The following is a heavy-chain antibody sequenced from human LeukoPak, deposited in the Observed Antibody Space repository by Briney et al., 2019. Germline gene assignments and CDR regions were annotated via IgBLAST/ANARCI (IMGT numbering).Heavy chain of an antibody. V-gene: IGHV1-2*02. CDR1: GYTFTGYY. CDR2: INPNSGGT. D-gene: IGHD6-13*01. CDR3: ARDSPLATASLGY. J-gene: IGHJ4*02. Sequence: ASVTVSCKASGYTFTGYYMHWVRQAPGQGLEWMGWINPNSGGTNYAQKFKGRVTMPRHTSISTAYMELSRLRSDDMAVYYCARDSPLATASLGYWGQGTLVTVSS.